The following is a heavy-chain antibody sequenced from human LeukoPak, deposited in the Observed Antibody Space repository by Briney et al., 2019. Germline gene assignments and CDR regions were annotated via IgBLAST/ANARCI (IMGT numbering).Heavy chain of an antibody. CDR1: GGSNSSGGYY. Sequence: PSQTLSLTCTVSGGSNSSGGYYWTWIRQHPGKGLEWIGYINYSGTTYYNASLKRRVTISADTSKNHFSLKVNSVTAADTAVYYCARVGYTTRNFDYWGQGTLVTVSS. CDR2: INYSGTT. V-gene: IGHV4-31*03. CDR3: ARVGYTTRNFDY. J-gene: IGHJ4*02. D-gene: IGHD5-12*01.